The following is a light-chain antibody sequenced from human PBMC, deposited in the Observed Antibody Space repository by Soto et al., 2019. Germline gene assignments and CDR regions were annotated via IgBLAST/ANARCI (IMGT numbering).Light chain of an antibody. Sequence: ENVLTQSPGTLSLSPGERATLSCRASQSVSSNYLAWYQQKPGQAPRLLIYGASSGVTGIPDRFSGSGSGTDFTLTISRMEPEDFAVYYCQQYGSPRWTFGQGTKVEIK. V-gene: IGKV3-20*01. CDR3: QQYGSPRWT. CDR2: GAS. CDR1: QSVSSNY. J-gene: IGKJ1*01.